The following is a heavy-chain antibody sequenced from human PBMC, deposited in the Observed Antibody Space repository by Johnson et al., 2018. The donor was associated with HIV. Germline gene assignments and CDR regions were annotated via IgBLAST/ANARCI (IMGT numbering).Heavy chain of an antibody. V-gene: IGHV3-7*04. J-gene: IGHJ3*02. CDR1: GFTFSNAW. D-gene: IGHD1-26*01. CDR2: IKHDGSEN. Sequence: VQLVESGGGLVKPGGSLRLSCAASGFTFSNAWMSWVRQTTGKGLEWVANIKHDGSENYYVDSVKGRFTISRDNAKNSLYLQMNSLRAEDTAVYYCARDSGSYQGAFDIWGQGTMVTVSS. CDR3: ARDSGSYQGAFDI.